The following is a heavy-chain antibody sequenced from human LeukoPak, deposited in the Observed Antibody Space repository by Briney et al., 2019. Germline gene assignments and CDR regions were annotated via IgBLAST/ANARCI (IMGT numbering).Heavy chain of an antibody. D-gene: IGHD2-2*01. J-gene: IGHJ3*02. CDR2: INHSGST. CDR3: ARARYCSSTSCPPDAFDI. Sequence: PSETLSLTCAVYGGSFSGYYWSWIRQPPGKGLEWIGEINHSGSTNYNPSLKSRVTISVDTSKSQFSLKLSSVTAADTAVYYCARARYCSSTSCPPDAFDIWGQGTMVTVSS. CDR1: GGSFSGYY. V-gene: IGHV4-34*01.